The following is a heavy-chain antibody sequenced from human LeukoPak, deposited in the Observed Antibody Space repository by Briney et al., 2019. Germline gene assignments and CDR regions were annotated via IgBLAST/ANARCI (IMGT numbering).Heavy chain of an antibody. D-gene: IGHD4-17*01. J-gene: IGHJ4*02. CDR3: AKDADGDGDYLLHY. Sequence: GGSLRLSCAASGFNFNFYVMNWVRQAPGKRLEGVAAISRSGDSTFYADSVKGRFTISRDNSKNSVFLQMNSLGDEDTAVYYCAKDADGDGDYLLHYWGQGTLVTVSS. CDR2: ISRSGDST. V-gene: IGHV3-23*01. CDR1: GFNFNFYV.